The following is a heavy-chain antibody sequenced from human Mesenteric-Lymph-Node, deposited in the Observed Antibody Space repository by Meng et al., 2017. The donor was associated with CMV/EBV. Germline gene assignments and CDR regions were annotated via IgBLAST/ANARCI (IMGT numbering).Heavy chain of an antibody. J-gene: IGHJ5*02. CDR2: ISYIGNT. CDR3: ARGEVVWFDP. D-gene: IGHD2-15*01. CDR1: GVSVSDGTYY. Sequence: SETLSLTCSVSGVSVSDGTYYWGWIRQPPRKGLEFIGYISYIGNTNYNPSLESRVTISIDTSKNQFSLKLSSVTAADTAVYYCARGEVVWFDPWGQGTLVTVSS. V-gene: IGHV4-61*01.